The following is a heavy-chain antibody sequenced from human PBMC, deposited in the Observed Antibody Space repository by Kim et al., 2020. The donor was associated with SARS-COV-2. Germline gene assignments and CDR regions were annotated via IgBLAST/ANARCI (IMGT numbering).Heavy chain of an antibody. CDR3: ARQGTMVRGNKGIFDY. V-gene: IGHV4-59*08. J-gene: IGHJ4*02. CDR1: GGSISSYY. Sequence: SETLSLTCTVSGGSISSYYWSWIRQPPGKGLEWIGYIYYSGSTNYNPSLKSRVTISVDTSKNQFSLKLSSVTAADTAVYYCARQGTMVRGNKGIFDYWGQGTLVTVSS. D-gene: IGHD3-10*01. CDR2: IYYSGST.